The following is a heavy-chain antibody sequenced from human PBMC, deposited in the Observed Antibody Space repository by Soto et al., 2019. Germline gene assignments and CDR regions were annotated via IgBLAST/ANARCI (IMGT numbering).Heavy chain of an antibody. CDR2: IIPIFGTA. V-gene: IGHV1-69*13. Sequence: ASVKVSCKASGGTFSSYAISWVRQAPGQGLEWMGGIIPIFGTANYAQKFQGRVTITADESTSTAYMELSSLRSEDTAVYYCASSRYSSGYGNYYYGMDVWGQGTTVTVSS. CDR3: ASSRYSSGYGNYYYGMDV. D-gene: IGHD3-22*01. CDR1: GGTFSSYA. J-gene: IGHJ6*02.